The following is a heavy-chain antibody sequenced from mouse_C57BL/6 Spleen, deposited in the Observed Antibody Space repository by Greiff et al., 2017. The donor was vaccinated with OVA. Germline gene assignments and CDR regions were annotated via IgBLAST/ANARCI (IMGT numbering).Heavy chain of an antibody. J-gene: IGHJ2*01. V-gene: IGHV1-64*01. CDR2: IHTNSGST. Sequence: QVQLQQPGAELVKPGASVKLSCKASGYTFTSYWMHWVKQRPGQGLEWIGMIHTNSGSTNYTEKFKSKATLTVAKSSSTAYMQLSSLTSDDAAVYYCARERDGYVFDYWGQGTTLTVSS. D-gene: IGHD2-2*01. CDR1: GYTFTSYW. CDR3: ARERDGYVFDY.